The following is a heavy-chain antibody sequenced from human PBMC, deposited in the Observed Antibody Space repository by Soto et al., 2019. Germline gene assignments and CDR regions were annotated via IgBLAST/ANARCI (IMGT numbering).Heavy chain of an antibody. J-gene: IGHJ3*01. CDR2: FIPIFRTR. CDR1: GGIFGSHG. D-gene: IGHD3-22*01. Sequence: QVQLRQSEAEVQKPGSSVRVSCTASGGIFGSHGFSWVRQAPGQRLEWVGGFIPIFRTRTYTEKFQARVRIAADESTNTVYLDLSSLTSEDTAVYYCVRDRRIYYSDPHDEFVASDYEVWGQGTMVSVSS. V-gene: IGHV1-69*01. CDR3: VRDRRIYYSDPHDEFVASDYEV.